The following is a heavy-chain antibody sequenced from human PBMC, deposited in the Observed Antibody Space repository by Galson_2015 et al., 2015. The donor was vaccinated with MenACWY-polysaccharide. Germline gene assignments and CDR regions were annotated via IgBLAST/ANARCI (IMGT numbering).Heavy chain of an antibody. CDR2: ISSSSSYI. Sequence: SLRLSCAASGFAFSSYSMNWVRQAPGKGLEWVSSISSSSSYIYYADSVKGRFTISRDNAKNSLYLQMNSLRAEDTAVYYCARATDSSGWGYFDYWGQGTLVTVSS. V-gene: IGHV3-21*01. CDR3: ARATDSSGWGYFDY. D-gene: IGHD6-19*01. CDR1: GFAFSSYS. J-gene: IGHJ4*02.